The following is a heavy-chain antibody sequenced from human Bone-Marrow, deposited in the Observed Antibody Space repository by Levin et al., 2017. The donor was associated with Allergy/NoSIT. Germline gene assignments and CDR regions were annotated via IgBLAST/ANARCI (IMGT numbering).Heavy chain of an antibody. J-gene: IGHJ6*02. Sequence: SVKVSCKASGGTFSSYAISWVRQAPGQGLEWMGGIIPIFGTANYAQKFQGRVTITADKSTSTAYMELSSLRSEDTAVYYCARVYPRALYYYYYGMDVWGQGTTVTVSS. D-gene: IGHD5/OR15-5a*01. CDR1: GGTFSSYA. V-gene: IGHV1-69*06. CDR3: ARVYPRALYYYYYGMDV. CDR2: IIPIFGTA.